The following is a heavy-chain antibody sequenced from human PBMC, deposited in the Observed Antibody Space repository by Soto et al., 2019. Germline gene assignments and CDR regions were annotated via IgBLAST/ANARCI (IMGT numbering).Heavy chain of an antibody. V-gene: IGHV3-23*01. D-gene: IGHD3-10*01. J-gene: IGHJ4*02. CDR3: AKQEHYYGSGSYYDY. CDR1: GFTFSSYA. CDR2: ISGSGGST. Sequence: GGSLRLSCAASGFTFSSYAMSWVRQAPGKGLEWVSAISGSGGSTYYADSVKGRFTISRDNSKNTLYLQMNSLRAEDTAVYYCAKQEHYYGSGSYYDYWGQGTLVTVSS.